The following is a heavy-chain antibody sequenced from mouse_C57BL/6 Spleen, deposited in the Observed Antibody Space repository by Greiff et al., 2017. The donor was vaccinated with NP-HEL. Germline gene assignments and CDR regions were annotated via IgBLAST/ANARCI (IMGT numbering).Heavy chain of an antibody. D-gene: IGHD2-2*01. CDR1: GYTFTSYW. J-gene: IGHJ2*01. CDR2: IDPSDSYT. V-gene: IGHV1-69*01. CDR3: ARCGYLYYFDY. Sequence: QVQLQQPGAELVMPGASVKLSCKASGYTFTSYWMHWVKQRPGQGLEWIGEIDPSDSYTNYNQKFKGKSTLTVDKSSSTAYMQLSSLTSEDSAVYYCARCGYLYYFDYWGQGTTLTVSS.